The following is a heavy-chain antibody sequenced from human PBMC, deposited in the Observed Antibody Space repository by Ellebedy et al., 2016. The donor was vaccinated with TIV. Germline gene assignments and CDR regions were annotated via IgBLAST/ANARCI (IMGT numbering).Heavy chain of an antibody. CDR2: INAYNGDT. Sequence: ATSVKVSCKTSGYTFPSYHISWVRQAPGQGLEWMGWINAYNGDTNYAQKFQGRVTMTTDTSTSTAYMEVRSLRSDDTALYYCARVGKDILTRYSLFDYWGQGTLVTVSS. V-gene: IGHV1-18*04. CDR1: GYTFPSYH. CDR3: ARVGKDILTRYSLFDY. D-gene: IGHD3-9*01. J-gene: IGHJ4*02.